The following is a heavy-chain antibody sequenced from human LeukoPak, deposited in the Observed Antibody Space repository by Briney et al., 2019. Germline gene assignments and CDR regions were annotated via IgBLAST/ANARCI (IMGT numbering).Heavy chain of an antibody. V-gene: IGHV3-30*01. CDR2: IANDGRDK. J-gene: IGHJ4*02. CDR3: ARDRNAPAIYYFDY. Sequence: GRSLRLSCVASGFTFSGYAMHCVRQAPGKGLEWVAVIANDGRDKHYADSVKGRFTFSRDNSKNTVYLQMNSLRTEDTAVYYCARDRNAPAIYYFDYWGQGALVTVSS. CDR1: GFTFSGYA. D-gene: IGHD2-2*02.